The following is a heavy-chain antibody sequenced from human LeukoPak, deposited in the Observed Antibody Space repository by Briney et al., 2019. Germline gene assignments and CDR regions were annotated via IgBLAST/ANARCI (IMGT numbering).Heavy chain of an antibody. CDR2: INHSGST. V-gene: IGHV4-39*07. Sequence: SETLSLTCTVSGGSISSGSYYWSWIRQPPGKGLEWIGEINHSGSTNYNPSLKSRVTISVDTSKSQFSLKLSSVTAADTAVYYCARAGGYNWKSRRFDYWGQGTLVTVSS. CDR1: GGSISSGSYY. D-gene: IGHD1-20*01. J-gene: IGHJ4*02. CDR3: ARAGGYNWKSRRFDY.